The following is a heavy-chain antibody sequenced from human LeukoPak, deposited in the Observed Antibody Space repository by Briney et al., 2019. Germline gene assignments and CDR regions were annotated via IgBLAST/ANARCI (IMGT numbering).Heavy chain of an antibody. CDR3: ARGLEMATTGG. CDR1: GFTFSSYS. Sequence: GGSLRLSCAASGFTFSSYSMNWVRQAPGKGRGWVSYISSSSSTIYYADSVKGRFTISRDNAKNSLYLQMNSLRAEDTAVYYCARGLEMATTGGWGQGTLVTVSS. CDR2: ISSSSSTI. J-gene: IGHJ4*02. D-gene: IGHD5-24*01. V-gene: IGHV3-48*04.